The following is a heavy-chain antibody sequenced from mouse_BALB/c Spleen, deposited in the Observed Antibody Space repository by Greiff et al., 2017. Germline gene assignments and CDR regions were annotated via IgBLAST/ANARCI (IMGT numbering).Heavy chain of an antibody. J-gene: IGHJ3*01. CDR1: GFTFSSFG. V-gene: IGHV5-17*02. Sequence: EVQRVESGGGLVQPGGSRKLSCAASGFTFSSFGMHWVRQAPEKGLEWVAYISSGSSTIYYADTVKGRFTISRDNPKNTLFLQMTSLRSEDTAMYYCARGNYYGSSSFAYWGQGTLVTVSA. CDR2: ISSGSSTI. D-gene: IGHD1-1*01. CDR3: ARGNYYGSSSFAY.